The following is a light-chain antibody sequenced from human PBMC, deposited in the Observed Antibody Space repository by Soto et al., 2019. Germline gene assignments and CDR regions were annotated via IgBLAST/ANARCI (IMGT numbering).Light chain of an antibody. CDR1: QTVINNY. CDR3: QQYSGPPTT. J-gene: IGKJ5*01. CDR2: GAS. Sequence: EIVLTLSPGTLSLSPGEGATLSCRASQTVINNYLAWCQQKPGQAPRVIMYGASRRATGIPDRFSGGGSGTDFTLTISRLEPEDFAVYYCQQYSGPPTTFGQGTRLEIK. V-gene: IGKV3-20*01.